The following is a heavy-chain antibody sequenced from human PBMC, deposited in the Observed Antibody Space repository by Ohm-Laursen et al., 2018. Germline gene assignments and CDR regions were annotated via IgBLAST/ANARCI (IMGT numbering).Heavy chain of an antibody. D-gene: IGHD6-6*01. J-gene: IGHJ6*02. CDR1: GFTFSSYA. V-gene: IGHV3-23*01. Sequence: SLRLSCSASGFTFSSYAMSWVRQAPGKGLEWVSTISGSGGSTYYTDSVKGRFTISRDNSQNTLYLQMNSLRAEVTAVYYCAKDRSSSGVYYYSYGMDVWGQGTTVTVSS. CDR2: ISGSGGST. CDR3: AKDRSSSGVYYYSYGMDV.